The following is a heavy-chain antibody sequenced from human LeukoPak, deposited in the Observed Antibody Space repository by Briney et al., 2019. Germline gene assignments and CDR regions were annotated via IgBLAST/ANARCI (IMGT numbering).Heavy chain of an antibody. J-gene: IGHJ5*02. V-gene: IGHV4-38-2*02. Sequence: SETLSLTCTVSAYSISSGYYWGWIRQPPGKGLEWIGSIYHSGSTYYNPSLKSRVTISVDTSKNQFSLKLSSVTASDTAVYYCARELGYYDTWGQGTLVTVSS. CDR3: ARELGYYDT. D-gene: IGHD3-22*01. CDR2: IYHSGST. CDR1: AYSISSGYY.